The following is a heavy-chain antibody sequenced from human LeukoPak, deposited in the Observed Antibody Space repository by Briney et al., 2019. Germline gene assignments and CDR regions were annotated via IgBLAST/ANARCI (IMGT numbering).Heavy chain of an antibody. J-gene: IGHJ4*02. CDR3: AKGSLHYYDTSGYYS. D-gene: IGHD3-22*01. Sequence: GGSLRLSCAASGFTFSSYAMSWVRQDPGKGLECVSAISGSDGDTYYADSVKGRFTISRDNSKNTLYLQMSSLRVEDTAVYYCAKGSLHYYDTSGYYSWGQGTLVTVSS. CDR1: GFTFSSYA. V-gene: IGHV3-23*01. CDR2: ISGSDGDT.